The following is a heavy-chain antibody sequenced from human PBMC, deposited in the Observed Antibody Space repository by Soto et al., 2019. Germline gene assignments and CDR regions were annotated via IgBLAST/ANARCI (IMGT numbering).Heavy chain of an antibody. CDR2: IWYDGSNR. CDR3: AGSGSYGAFDI. D-gene: IGHD1-26*01. J-gene: IGHJ3*02. V-gene: IGHV3-33*01. CDR1: GFTFSSYG. Sequence: RLSCAASGFTFSSYGMHWVRQAPGKGLEWVAVIWYDGSNRYYADSVKGRFTISRDNSKNTLYLQMNSLRAEDTAVYYCAGSGSYGAFDIWGQGTMVTVSS.